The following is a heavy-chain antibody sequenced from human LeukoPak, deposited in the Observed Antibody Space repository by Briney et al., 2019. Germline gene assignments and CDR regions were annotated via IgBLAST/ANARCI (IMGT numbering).Heavy chain of an antibody. CDR3: ARDEMATSYPYYYYGMDV. Sequence: PGGSLRLSCAASGFTVSSNFMSWVRQAPGKGLEWVSVIYGGGSTYYADSVKGRFTISRDNSKNTLYLQMNSLRAEDTAVYYCARDEMATSYPYYYYGMDVWGQGTTVTVSS. CDR1: GFTVSSNF. V-gene: IGHV3-53*01. J-gene: IGHJ6*02. CDR2: IYGGGST. D-gene: IGHD5-24*01.